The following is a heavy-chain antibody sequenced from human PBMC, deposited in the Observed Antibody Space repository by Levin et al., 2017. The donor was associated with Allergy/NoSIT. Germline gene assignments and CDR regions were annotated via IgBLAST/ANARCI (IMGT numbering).Heavy chain of an antibody. J-gene: IGHJ4*02. Sequence: GGSLRLSCAASGFTFSSYWMSWVXQXXGKGLEWVANIKQDGSDKYYVDSVKGRFTISRDNAKNSLYLQMNSLRVEDTAVYFCARLQCSGGRCSSEFDNWGQGTLVTVSS. V-gene: IGHV3-7*01. CDR3: ARLQCSGGRCSSEFDN. D-gene: IGHD2-15*01. CDR1: GFTFSSYW. CDR2: IKQDGSDK.